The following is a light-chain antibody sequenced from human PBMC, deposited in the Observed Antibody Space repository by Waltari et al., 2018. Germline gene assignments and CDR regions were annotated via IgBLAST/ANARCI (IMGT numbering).Light chain of an antibody. CDR1: QRFGRW. CDR2: DIS. Sequence: DIQMTQSPSTLSASVGDRVTITGRASQRFGRWLAWYQQKPGQAPKLLIYDISTLEGGVPSRFSGSGSGTEFTLTISNLQPDDFAAYFCQQYASYSGSFGQGTRLEIK. J-gene: IGKJ2*03. V-gene: IGKV1-5*01. CDR3: QQYASYSGS.